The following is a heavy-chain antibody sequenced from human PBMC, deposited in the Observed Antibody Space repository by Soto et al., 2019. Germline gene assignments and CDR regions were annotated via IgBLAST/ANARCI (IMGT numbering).Heavy chain of an antibody. CDR2: IFSSDEK. Sequence: QVTLEESGPVLVKPTETLTLTCSVSGFSLSDPKMGVSWIRQPPGKTLEWLAHIFSSDEKSYSTSLTSRVTISMDTSKSQVVLSLTNMDPVETATYYCARSRKRPYDSLRGHYNPMQYYYYYMDVWGKGTTVTVSS. CDR1: GFSLSDPKMG. CDR3: ARSRKRPYDSLRGHYNPMQYYYYYMDV. J-gene: IGHJ6*03. V-gene: IGHV2-26*01. D-gene: IGHD3-3*01.